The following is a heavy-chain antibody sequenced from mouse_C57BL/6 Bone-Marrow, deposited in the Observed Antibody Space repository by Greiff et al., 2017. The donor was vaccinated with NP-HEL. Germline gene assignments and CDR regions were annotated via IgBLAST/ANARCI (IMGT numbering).Heavy chain of an antibody. D-gene: IGHD2-1*01. J-gene: IGHJ2*01. CDR2: INYDGSST. CDR3: ARDQGNGYYFDY. CDR1: GFTFSDYY. Sequence: EVMLVESEGGLVQPGSSMKLSCTASGFTFSDYYMAWVRQVPEKGLEWVANINYDGSSTYYLDSLKSRFIISRDNAKNILYLQMSSLKSEDTATYYCARDQGNGYYFDYWGQGTTLTVSS. V-gene: IGHV5-16*01.